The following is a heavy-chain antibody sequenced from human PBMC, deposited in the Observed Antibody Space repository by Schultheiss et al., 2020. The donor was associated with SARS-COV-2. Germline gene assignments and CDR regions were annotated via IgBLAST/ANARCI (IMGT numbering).Heavy chain of an antibody. CDR3: ARRIGLSDTDGYHLVGAFDI. CDR2: INRNDAGT. CDR1: GYTFTGYY. D-gene: IGHD2-8*01. V-gene: IGHV1-2*02. Sequence: ASVKVSCKASGYTFTGYYMHWLRQAPGQGLEWMGWINRNDAGTNYAQKFQGRVTMSRDTSISTVYVELSRLGSDDTAMYYCARRIGLSDTDGYHLVGAFDIWGQGTMVTVAS. J-gene: IGHJ3*02.